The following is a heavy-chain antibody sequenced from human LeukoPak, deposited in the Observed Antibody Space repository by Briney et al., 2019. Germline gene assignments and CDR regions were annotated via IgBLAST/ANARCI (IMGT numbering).Heavy chain of an antibody. CDR1: GFTSSSYA. Sequence: GGSLRLSCAASGFTSSSYAMSWVRQAPGKGLEWVSAISGSGGSTYYADSVKGRFTISRDNSKNTLYLQMNSLRAEDTAVYYCAKDHRPYCSSTSCRSNIDYWGQGTLVTVSS. J-gene: IGHJ4*02. V-gene: IGHV3-23*01. D-gene: IGHD2-2*01. CDR3: AKDHRPYCSSTSCRSNIDY. CDR2: ISGSGGST.